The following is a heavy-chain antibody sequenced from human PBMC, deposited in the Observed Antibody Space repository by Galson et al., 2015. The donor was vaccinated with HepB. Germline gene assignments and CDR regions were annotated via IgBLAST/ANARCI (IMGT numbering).Heavy chain of an antibody. V-gene: IGHV1-69*13. D-gene: IGHD3-22*01. CDR3: ARDVTHSYDSDDGDYFYDFFDL. CDR2: SIPVINTA. CDR1: GGTFNSYA. J-gene: IGHJ4*02. Sequence: SVKVSCKASGGTFNSYAISWVRQAPGQGLEWMGGSIPVINTATYAQKFQGRVTISADESTSTAYMELNSLKSEDTAVYYCARDVTHSYDSDDGDYFYDFFDLWCQATLVTVSS.